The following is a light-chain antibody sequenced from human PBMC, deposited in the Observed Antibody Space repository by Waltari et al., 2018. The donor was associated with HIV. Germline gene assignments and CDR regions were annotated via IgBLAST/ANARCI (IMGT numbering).Light chain of an antibody. CDR2: LNSDGNH. Sequence: QVVLTQSPSASASLGASVKLTCTLSSAHSTYAVPWHQQHPEQRPRYLIKLNSDGNHYKGDGVPDRFSASSSGAERYLTISSIQSEDEAYYYCQTWGTGFVVFGGGTKLTVL. CDR3: QTWGTGFVV. J-gene: IGLJ2*01. V-gene: IGLV4-69*01. CDR1: SAHSTYA.